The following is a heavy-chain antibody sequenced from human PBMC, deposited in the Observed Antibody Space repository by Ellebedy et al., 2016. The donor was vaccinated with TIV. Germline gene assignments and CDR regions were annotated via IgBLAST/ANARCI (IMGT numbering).Heavy chain of an antibody. D-gene: IGHD3-10*01. CDR2: ISGSSSTI. J-gene: IGHJ4*02. CDR3: ARETMIRGMYYFEY. Sequence: GESLKISCTASGFTLSSYPMNWVRQAPGKGLEWVSYISGSSSTIYYADSVEGRFTVSRDNAKMSLYLQMNSLRAEDTAVYYCARETMIRGMYYFEYWGQGTLVTVSS. CDR1: GFTLSSYP. V-gene: IGHV3-48*04.